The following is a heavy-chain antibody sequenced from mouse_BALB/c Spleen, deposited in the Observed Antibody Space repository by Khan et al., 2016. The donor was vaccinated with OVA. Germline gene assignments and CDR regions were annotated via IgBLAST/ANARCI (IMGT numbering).Heavy chain of an antibody. CDR1: GFSLTSYG. CDR3: ARYYGNYGWYFDV. CDR2: IWAGGST. Sequence: QVQLKESGPAMVVPSQSLSITCTASGFSLTSYGVHWVRQPPGKGLEWLGVIWAGGSTNYNSALMSRLSISKDNSKGQVFLKMNSLQTDDTAMYYCARYYGNYGWYFDVWGAGTTVTVSS. J-gene: IGHJ1*01. D-gene: IGHD2-1*01. V-gene: IGHV2-9*02.